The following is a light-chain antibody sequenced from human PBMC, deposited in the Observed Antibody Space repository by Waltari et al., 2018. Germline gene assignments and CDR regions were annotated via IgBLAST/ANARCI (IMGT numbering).Light chain of an antibody. CDR1: QSVSSY. J-gene: IGKJ1*01. Sequence: EIVLTQSPATLSLSPGERATPSCRASQSVSSYSAWYQQKPGQAPRLLIYDASNRATGIPARFSGSGSGTDFTLTISSLEPEDFAVYYCQQRSNWLWTFGQGTKVEIK. CDR2: DAS. V-gene: IGKV3-11*01. CDR3: QQRSNWLWT.